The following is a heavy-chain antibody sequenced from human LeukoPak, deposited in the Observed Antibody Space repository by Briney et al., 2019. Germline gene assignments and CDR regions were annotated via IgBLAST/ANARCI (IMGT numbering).Heavy chain of an antibody. V-gene: IGHV1-2*02. CDR3: LGYYASAKHGH. J-gene: IGHJ1*01. Sequence: KPGASVKVSCKASGYTFTGYYMHWVRQAPGQGLEWMGWINPNSGGTNYAQKFQGRVTMTRDTSVSTAHMELSRLGYDDTAVYYCLGYYASAKHGHWGQGTLVTVSS. CDR1: GYTFTGYY. CDR2: INPNSGGT. D-gene: IGHD3-10*01.